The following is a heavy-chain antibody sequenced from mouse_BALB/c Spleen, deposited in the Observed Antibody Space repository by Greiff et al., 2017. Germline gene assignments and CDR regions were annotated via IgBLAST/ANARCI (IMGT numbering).Heavy chain of an antibody. Sequence: QVHVKQSGAELVRPGTSVKISCKASGYTFTNYWLGWVKQRPGHGLEWIGDIYPGGGYTNYNEKFKGKATLTADTSSSTAYMQLSSLTSEDSAVYFCARDGYLAYWGQGTLVTVSA. CDR3: ARDGYLAY. D-gene: IGHD2-3*01. V-gene: IGHV1-63*02. CDR1: GYTFTNYW. CDR2: IYPGGGYT. J-gene: IGHJ3*01.